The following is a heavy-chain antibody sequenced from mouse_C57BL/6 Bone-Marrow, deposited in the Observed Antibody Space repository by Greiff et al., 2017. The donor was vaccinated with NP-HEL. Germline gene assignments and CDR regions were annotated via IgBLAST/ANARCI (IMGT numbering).Heavy chain of an antibody. Sequence: QVQLQQPGADLVKPGASVKLSCKASGYTFTSYWMHWVKQRPGRGLEWIGRIDPNRGGTKFNEKLKTKATLTVDKPSSTAYMQLSSLTSEDSAVYYCARYYYGSRGWYFDVWGTGTTVTVSS. CDR1: GYTFTSYW. J-gene: IGHJ1*03. CDR2: IDPNRGGT. D-gene: IGHD1-1*01. CDR3: ARYYYGSRGWYFDV. V-gene: IGHV1-72*01.